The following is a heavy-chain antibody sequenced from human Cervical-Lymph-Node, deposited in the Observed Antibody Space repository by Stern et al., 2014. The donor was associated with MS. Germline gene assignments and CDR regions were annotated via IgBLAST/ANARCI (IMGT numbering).Heavy chain of an antibody. CDR3: ARGSTIITDYFDY. V-gene: IGHV1-69*01. D-gene: IGHD5/OR15-5a*01. J-gene: IGHJ4*02. CDR1: GGTFSSYA. Sequence: VQLLESGAEVKKPGSSVKVSCKASGGTFSSYAISWVRQAPGQGLEWMGGIIPIFATADYAQKFQGRVTITADESTSTAYMELTSLRSEDTAVYYCARGSTIITDYFDYWGQGTLVTVSS. CDR2: IIPIFATA.